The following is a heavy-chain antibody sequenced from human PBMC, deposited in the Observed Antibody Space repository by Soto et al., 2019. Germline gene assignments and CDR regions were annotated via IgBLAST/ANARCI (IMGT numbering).Heavy chain of an antibody. V-gene: IGHV4-39*01. D-gene: IGHD5-12*01. CDR3: ARKEDGYNRLFDY. CDR1: GVSINSRGYY. J-gene: IGHJ4*02. CDR2: MFYSGTT. Sequence: ETLSLTCTVSGVSINSRGYYWGWIRQPPGKGLEWIESMFYSGTTYYNPSLKSRITIAVDSSKNQFSLSLSSVTAADTAFYYCARKEDGYNRLFDYWGQGILVTVSS.